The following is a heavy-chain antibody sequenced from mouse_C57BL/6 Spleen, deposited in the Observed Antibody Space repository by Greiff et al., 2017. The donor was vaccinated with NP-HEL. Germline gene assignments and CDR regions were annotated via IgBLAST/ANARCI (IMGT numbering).Heavy chain of an antibody. CDR3: ARGSAYAMEY. V-gene: IGHV1-69*01. CDR1: GYTFTSYW. D-gene: IGHD6-1*01. Sequence: QVQLQQPGAELVMPGASVKLSCKASGYTFTSYWMHWVKQRPGQGLEWIGEIDPSDSYTNYNQKFKGKSTLTVDKSSSTAYMQLSSLTSDDAAVYYCARGSAYAMEYWGQGTSVTVSS. CDR2: IDPSDSYT. J-gene: IGHJ4*01.